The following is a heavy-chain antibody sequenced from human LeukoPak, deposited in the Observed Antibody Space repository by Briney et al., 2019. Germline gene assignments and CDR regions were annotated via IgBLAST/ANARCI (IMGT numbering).Heavy chain of an antibody. CDR3: ARGTGEGYTYGRYYFDY. V-gene: IGHV1-2*02. J-gene: IGHJ4*02. Sequence: GASVKVSCKASGYTFTGYYMHWLRQAPGQGLEWMGWINPNSGGTNYAQKFQGRVTMTRDTSTSTAYMELSRLRSDDTAVYYCARGTGEGYTYGRYYFDYWGQGTLVTVSS. CDR2: INPNSGGT. CDR1: GYTFTGYY. D-gene: IGHD5-18*01.